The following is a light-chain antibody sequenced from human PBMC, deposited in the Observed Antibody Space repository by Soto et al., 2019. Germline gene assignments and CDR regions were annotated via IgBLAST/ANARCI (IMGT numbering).Light chain of an antibody. CDR3: QQYYSYPLT. V-gene: IGKV1-5*01. Sequence: DIQMNQTPATLSAYAGDRVTVTCRASQSVSSWVAWYQEKPGRGPKLLIYDASTWQSGVPSRFSGSGSGTDFTLTISCLQSEDFATYYCQQYYSYPLTFGGGGKV. CDR1: QSVSSW. J-gene: IGKJ4*01. CDR2: DAS.